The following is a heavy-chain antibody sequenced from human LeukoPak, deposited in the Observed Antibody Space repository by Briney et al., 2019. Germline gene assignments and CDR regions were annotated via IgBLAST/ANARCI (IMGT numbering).Heavy chain of an antibody. J-gene: IGHJ4*02. D-gene: IGHD1-1*01. CDR1: GGTVSGGNYY. CDR2: IHYSGST. V-gene: IGHV4-61*01. Sequence: SETLSLTCTVSGGTVSGGNYYCSWIRQSPGKGLEWIGYIHYSGSTVYNPSLKSRVTMSIDTSKNQFYLNLSSVTAADTAVYYCARTGSTGGYWGQGTLVTVSS. CDR3: ARTGSTGGY.